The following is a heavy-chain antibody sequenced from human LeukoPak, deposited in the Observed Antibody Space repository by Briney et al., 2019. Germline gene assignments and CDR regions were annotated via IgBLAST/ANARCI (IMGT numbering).Heavy chain of an antibody. Sequence: GSLRLSCAASGFIFSSYAMSWVRQAPGKGLEWVSAISGSGGSTYYADSVKGRFTISRDNSKNTLYLQINSLRAEDTAVYYCAKETASDFGGAVDYWGQGTLVTVSS. D-gene: IGHD3-10*01. V-gene: IGHV3-23*01. CDR3: AKETASDFGGAVDY. CDR2: ISGSGGST. CDR1: GFIFSSYA. J-gene: IGHJ4*02.